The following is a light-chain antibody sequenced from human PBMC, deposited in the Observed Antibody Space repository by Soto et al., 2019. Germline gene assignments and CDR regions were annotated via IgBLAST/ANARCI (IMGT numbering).Light chain of an antibody. CDR3: FSYTTSNTWV. CDR1: SSDVGAYKY. CDR2: EVS. J-gene: IGLJ3*02. V-gene: IGLV2-14*01. Sequence: QSALTQPASVSGSPGQSITISCSGTSSDVGAYKYVFWYQHHPGKAPKLMIYEVSNRPSGVSNRFSGSKSGNAAFLTISGLQAEDEADYYCFSYTTSNTWVFGGGTKVTVL.